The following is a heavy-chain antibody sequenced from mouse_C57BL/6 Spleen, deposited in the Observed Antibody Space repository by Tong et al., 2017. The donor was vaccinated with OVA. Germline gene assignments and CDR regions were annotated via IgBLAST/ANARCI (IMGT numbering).Heavy chain of an antibody. CDR1: GFSLTSYG. D-gene: IGHD4-1*01. CDR3: AKQEWDEEAWFAY. Sequence: VQLQESGPGLVQPSQSLSITCTVSGFSLTSYGVHWVRQSPGKGLEWLGVIWSGGSTDYNAAFISRLSISKDNTKSKDNFKMNSLQEEDRARYDCAKQEWDEEAWFAYWGQGTLVTVSA. V-gene: IGHV2-2*01. J-gene: IGHJ3*01. CDR2: IWSGGST.